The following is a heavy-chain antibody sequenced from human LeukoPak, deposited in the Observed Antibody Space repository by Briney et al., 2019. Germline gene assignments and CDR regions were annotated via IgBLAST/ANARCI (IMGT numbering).Heavy chain of an antibody. D-gene: IGHD3-10*01. J-gene: IGHJ4*02. V-gene: IGHV4-30-4*08. CDR3: ARDDGSGSFFDY. Sequence: TSETLSLTCAVYGGSFSGYYWSWIRQPPGKGLEWIGYIYYSGSTYYNPSLKSRVTISVDTSKNQFSLKLSSVTAADTAVYYCARDDGSGSFFDYWGQGTLVTVSS. CDR2: IYYSGST. CDR1: GGSFSGYY.